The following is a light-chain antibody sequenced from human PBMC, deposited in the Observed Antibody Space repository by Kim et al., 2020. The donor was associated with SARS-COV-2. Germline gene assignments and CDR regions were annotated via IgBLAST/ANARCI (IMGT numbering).Light chain of an antibody. CDR3: QHYGASGFT. J-gene: IGKJ2*01. Sequence: LSPGTRATLSCRTSRTLQNNFLAWYQQRPGQAPRLLIFGASTRASGIPDRFSGSGSGTDFTLTISGLEPEDFAVYFCQHYGASGFTFGQGTKLEI. CDR1: RTLQNNF. CDR2: GAS. V-gene: IGKV3-20*01.